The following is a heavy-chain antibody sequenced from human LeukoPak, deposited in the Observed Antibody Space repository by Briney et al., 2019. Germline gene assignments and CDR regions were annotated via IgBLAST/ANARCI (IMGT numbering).Heavy chain of an antibody. CDR3: ARHPRGSWPVVDWFDP. CDR1: GGSISSSSYY. D-gene: IGHD6-13*01. J-gene: IGHJ5*02. CDR2: IYYSGST. V-gene: IGHV4-39*01. Sequence: SETLSLTCTVSGGSISSSSYYWGWIRQPPGEGLEWIGSIYYSGSTYYNPSLKSRVTISVDTSKNQFSLKLSSVTAADTAVYYCARHPRGSWPVVDWFDPWGQGTLVTVSS.